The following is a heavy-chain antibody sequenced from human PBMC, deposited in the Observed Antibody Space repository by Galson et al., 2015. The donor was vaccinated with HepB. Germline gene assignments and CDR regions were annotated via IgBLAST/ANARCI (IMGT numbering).Heavy chain of an antibody. J-gene: IGHJ4*02. CDR1: GFTFSSYA. Sequence: SLRLSCAASGFTFSSYAMSWVRQAPGKGLEWVSAISGSGGSTYYADSVKGRFTISRDNSKNTLYLQMNSLRAEDTAVYYCAKDLGDFWSGYPDRGFDYWGQGTLVTVSS. V-gene: IGHV3-23*01. D-gene: IGHD3-3*01. CDR2: ISGSGGST. CDR3: AKDLGDFWSGYPDRGFDY.